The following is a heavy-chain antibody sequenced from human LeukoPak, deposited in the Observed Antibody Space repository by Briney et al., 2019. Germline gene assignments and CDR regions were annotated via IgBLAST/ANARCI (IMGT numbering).Heavy chain of an antibody. J-gene: IGHJ3*02. CDR3: AKPTMAVVGTDWIDAFDI. CDR1: GITFSTFA. D-gene: IGHD6-19*01. CDR2: LSRDGANT. V-gene: IGHV3-23*01. Sequence: PGGSLRLSCVASGITFSTFALTWVRQAPGKGLEWVSALSRDGANTYYADSAKGRFTISRDNANNLLYLQMDSLRAEDTAVYYCAKPTMAVVGTDWIDAFDIWGQGTMVTVSS.